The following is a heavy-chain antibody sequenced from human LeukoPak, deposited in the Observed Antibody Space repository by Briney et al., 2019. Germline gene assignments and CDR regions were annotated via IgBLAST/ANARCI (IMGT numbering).Heavy chain of an antibody. CDR1: GFTFSSYW. CDR3: AFGSGREGYMDV. V-gene: IGHV3-74*01. CDR2: INTDGSST. J-gene: IGHJ6*03. D-gene: IGHD3-10*01. Sequence: GGPLRLSCAASGFTFSSYWMHWVRQAPGKGLVLVSRINTDGSSTSYADSVKGRFTISRDNAKNTLYLQMNSLRAEDTAVYYCAFGSGREGYMDVWGKGTTVTVSS.